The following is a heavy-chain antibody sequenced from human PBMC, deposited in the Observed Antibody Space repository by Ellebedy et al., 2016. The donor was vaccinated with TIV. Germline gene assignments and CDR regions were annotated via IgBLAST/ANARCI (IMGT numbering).Heavy chain of an antibody. V-gene: IGHV3-23*01. J-gene: IGHJ3*01. CDR1: GFSIFTYA. D-gene: IGHD2-8*01. CDR2: IGTGA. CDR3: AKDRVNGNGVLDPFDV. Sequence: GESLKISXKASGFSIFTYAMSWVRQAPGKGLEWVSHIGTGAHHADSVKDRFTISRDNFKNTLYLQMDSLTVEDTAVYYCAKDRVNGNGVLDPFDVWGQGTLVTVSS.